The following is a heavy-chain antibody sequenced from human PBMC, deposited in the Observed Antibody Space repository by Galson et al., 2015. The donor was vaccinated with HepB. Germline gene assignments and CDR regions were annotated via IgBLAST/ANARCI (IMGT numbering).Heavy chain of an antibody. D-gene: IGHD3-10*01. Sequence: SETLSLTCTVSGGSISSSSYYWGWIRQPPGKGLEWIGNIYYTRRTYYNPSLKSRVTISVDTSKNQFSLKLSSVTAADTAVYYCARHSWVRGVIDYWGQGTLVTVSS. J-gene: IGHJ4*02. V-gene: IGHV4-39*01. CDR1: GGSISSSSYY. CDR2: IYYTRRT. CDR3: ARHSWVRGVIDY.